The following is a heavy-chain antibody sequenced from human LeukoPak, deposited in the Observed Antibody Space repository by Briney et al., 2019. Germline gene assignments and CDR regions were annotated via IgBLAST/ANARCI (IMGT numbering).Heavy chain of an antibody. CDR1: GFTFSSYW. V-gene: IGHV3-74*01. D-gene: IGHD3-22*01. CDR3: VRADYDSSGYHFDN. J-gene: IGHJ4*02. CDR2: INTDGSGT. Sequence: PGGSLRLSCGASGFTFSSYWLHWVRQPPGKGLAWVSRINTDGSGTNYADSVKGRFTLSRDNAKNTVYLQMNSLYGEDTAVYYCVRADYDSSGYHFDNWGQGILVTVSS.